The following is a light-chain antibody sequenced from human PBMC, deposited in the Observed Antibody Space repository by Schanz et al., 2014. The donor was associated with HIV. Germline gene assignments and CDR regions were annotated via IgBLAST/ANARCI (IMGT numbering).Light chain of an antibody. CDR1: SSDVGSYKL. CDR3: GTWDTSLGDWV. Sequence: QSALTQPASVSGSPGQSITISCTGTSSDVGSYKLVSWYQQHPGKAPKLMIYEVTKRPSGVPDRFSGSKSGPSATLGITGLQTGDEADYFCGTWDTSLGDWVFGGGTKLTVL. V-gene: IGLV2-14*02. J-gene: IGLJ3*02. CDR2: EVT.